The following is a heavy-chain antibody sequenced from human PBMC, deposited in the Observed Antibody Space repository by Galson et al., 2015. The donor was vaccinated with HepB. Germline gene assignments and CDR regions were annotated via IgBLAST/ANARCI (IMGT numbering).Heavy chain of an antibody. D-gene: IGHD2-15*01. V-gene: IGHV3-11*01. Sequence: SLRLSCAASGFTFSDYYMSWIRQAPGKGLEWVSYISGSGSSIYYADSVKGRFTISRDETKNTLYLQMNSLRVEDTALYYCAKDHRKYCSGGSCYNYYYGMDVWGQGTTVTVSS. CDR3: AKDHRKYCSGGSCYNYYYGMDV. J-gene: IGHJ6*02. CDR1: GFTFSDYY. CDR2: ISGSGSSI.